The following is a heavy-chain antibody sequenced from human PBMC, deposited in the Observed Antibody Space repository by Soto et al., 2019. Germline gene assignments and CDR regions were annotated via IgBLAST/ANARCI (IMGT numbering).Heavy chain of an antibody. Sequence: QITLKESGPTLVKPTQTLTLTCTFSGFSLSTSGVGVGWIRQPPGKALEWLTFIYWDDDKRNSPFLKSRLTITKDTSKNQVVLTMTTMDPVDTATYYCAHLVVAGITYSFDSWGQGTLVTVSS. CDR1: GFSLSTSGVG. V-gene: IGHV2-5*02. CDR2: IYWDDDK. J-gene: IGHJ4*02. D-gene: IGHD2-15*01. CDR3: AHLVVAGITYSFDS.